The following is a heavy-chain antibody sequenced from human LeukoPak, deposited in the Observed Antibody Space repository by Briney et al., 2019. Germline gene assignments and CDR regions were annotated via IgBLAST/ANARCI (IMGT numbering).Heavy chain of an antibody. D-gene: IGHD2-15*01. Sequence: ASVKVSCKASGYTFTDYYMHWVRQAPGQGFEWMGWINPNSGDTNYAQKFQGRVTMTRDTSISTAHMELSRLRSDDTAVYYCARASGYCSGGSCRYYYYYGMDVWGKGTTVTVSS. CDR3: ARASGYCSGGSCRYYYYYGMDV. CDR1: GYTFTDYY. J-gene: IGHJ6*04. V-gene: IGHV1-2*02. CDR2: INPNSGDT.